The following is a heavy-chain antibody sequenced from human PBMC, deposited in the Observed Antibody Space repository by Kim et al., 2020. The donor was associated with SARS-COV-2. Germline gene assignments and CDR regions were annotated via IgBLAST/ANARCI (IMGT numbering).Heavy chain of an antibody. J-gene: IGHJ4*02. CDR1: GFTFSSYG. Sequence: GGSLRLSCAASGFTFSSYGMHWVRQAPGKGLEWVAVISYDGSNKYYADSVRGRFTISRDNSKNTLYLQMNSLRAEDSAVYYCAKSLSGTYYSYFDYWGQGTLVTVSS. D-gene: IGHD3-10*01. CDR2: ISYDGSNK. V-gene: IGHV3-30*18. CDR3: AKSLSGTYYSYFDY.